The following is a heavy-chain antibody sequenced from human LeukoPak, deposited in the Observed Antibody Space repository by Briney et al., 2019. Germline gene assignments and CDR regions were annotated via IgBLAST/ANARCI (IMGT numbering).Heavy chain of an antibody. V-gene: IGHV1-69*05. J-gene: IGHJ4*02. CDR1: GGTFSSYA. CDR2: IIPIFGAA. Sequence: ASVKVPCKASGGTFSSYAISWVRQAPGQGLEWMGGIIPIFGAANYAQKFQGRVTITTDQSTSTAYMELSSLRSEDTAVYYCARGRQQLVAYFDYWGQGTLVTVSS. D-gene: IGHD6-13*01. CDR3: ARGRQQLVAYFDY.